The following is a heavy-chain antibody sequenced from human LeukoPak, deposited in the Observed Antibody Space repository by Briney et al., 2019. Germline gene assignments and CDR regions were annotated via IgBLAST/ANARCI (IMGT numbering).Heavy chain of an antibody. J-gene: IGHJ6*02. Sequence: KPSETLSLTCAVYGGSFSGYYWSWIRQPPGKGLEWIGEINHSGSTNYNPSLKSRVTISVDTSKNQFSLKLSSVTAADTAVYYCARVVDHYYGSGSYPLYYYCYGMDVWGQGTTVTVSS. CDR1: GGSFSGYY. D-gene: IGHD3-10*01. CDR2: INHSGST. V-gene: IGHV4-34*01. CDR3: ARVVDHYYGSGSYPLYYYCYGMDV.